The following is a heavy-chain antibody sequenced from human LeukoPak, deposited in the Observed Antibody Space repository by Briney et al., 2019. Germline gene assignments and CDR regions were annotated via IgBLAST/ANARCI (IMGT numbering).Heavy chain of an antibody. J-gene: IGHJ5*02. CDR2: INPSGGST. D-gene: IGHD6-13*01. V-gene: IGHV1-46*01. Sequence: ASVKVSCKASGYTFTSYYMHWVRQAPGQGLEWMGIINPSGGSTSYAQKFQGRVTMTRDMSTSTVYMELSSLRSEDTAVYYCARAPIAAAGTGWFDPWGQGTLVTVSS. CDR1: GYTFTSYY. CDR3: ARAPIAAAGTGWFDP.